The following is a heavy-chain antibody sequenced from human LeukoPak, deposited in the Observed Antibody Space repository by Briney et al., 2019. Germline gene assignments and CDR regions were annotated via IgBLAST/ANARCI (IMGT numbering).Heavy chain of an antibody. J-gene: IGHJ4*02. V-gene: IGHV3-30*04. D-gene: IGHD1-26*01. CDR3: AKVLDGAWGELGY. Sequence: GRPLRLPCAASGYPFSSYAMHWVRQAPGRGLEWVAVICGGGGNKYYADSVKGRFTISRDNSKNTLYLQMNSLRAEDTAVYYCAKVLDGAWGELGYWGQGTLVTVSS. CDR1: GYPFSSYA. CDR2: ICGGGGNK.